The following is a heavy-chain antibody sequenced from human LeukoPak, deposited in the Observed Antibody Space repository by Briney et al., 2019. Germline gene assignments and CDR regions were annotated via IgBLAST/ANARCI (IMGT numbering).Heavy chain of an antibody. CDR3: AKDLWGYSGPDPFDY. CDR2: ISGSGGST. CDR1: GFTFSSYA. Sequence: GGSLRLSCAASGFTFSSYAMRWVRQAPGKGLEWVSAISGSGGSTYYADSVKGRFTISRDNSKNTLYLQMNSLRAEDTAVYYCAKDLWGYSGPDPFDYWGQGTLVTVSS. V-gene: IGHV3-23*01. J-gene: IGHJ4*02. D-gene: IGHD5-12*01.